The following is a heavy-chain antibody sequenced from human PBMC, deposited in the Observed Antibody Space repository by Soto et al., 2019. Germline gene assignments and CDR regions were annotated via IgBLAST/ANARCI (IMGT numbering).Heavy chain of an antibody. V-gene: IGHV1-24*01. CDR3: ATKADNGYHFDY. CDR2: FDPEDSET. CDR1: GYTLTELS. D-gene: IGHD1-1*01. Sequence: ASVKVSCKVSGYTLTELSMHWVRQAPGKGLEWMGGFDPEDSETIYAQKFQGRVTMTEDTSTDTAYMELSSLRSEDTAVYYCATKADNGYHFDYWGQGTLVTVSS. J-gene: IGHJ4*02.